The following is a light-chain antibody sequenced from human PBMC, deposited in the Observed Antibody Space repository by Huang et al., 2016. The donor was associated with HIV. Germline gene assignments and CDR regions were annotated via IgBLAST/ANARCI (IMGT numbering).Light chain of an antibody. Sequence: EIVMTQSPATLSVSPGERATLSCRASQRVNINLAWYQQKPGQAPSLLIHAASTRATGIPARFSGSGSGTEFTLTISSLQSEDFAIYYCQQYDTWPVFGQGTKVEIK. CDR2: AAS. J-gene: IGKJ1*01. V-gene: IGKV3-15*01. CDR1: QRVNIN. CDR3: QQYDTWPV.